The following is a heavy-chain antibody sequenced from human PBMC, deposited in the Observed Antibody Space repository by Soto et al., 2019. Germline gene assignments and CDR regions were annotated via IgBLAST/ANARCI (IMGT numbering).Heavy chain of an antibody. CDR2: IRGKSDGGTA. CDR3: TTDRMRTIGDV. Sequence: GGSLRLSCAASGLTLSNAWMGWVRQAPGRGLEWVGQIRGKSDGGTAGYAVAVKGRFTISRDDSENTLYLQMNSLKTEDTAVDYCTTDRMRTIGDVWGKGTTVTVSS. D-gene: IGHD1-1*01. J-gene: IGHJ6*04. CDR1: GLTLSNAW. V-gene: IGHV3-15*01.